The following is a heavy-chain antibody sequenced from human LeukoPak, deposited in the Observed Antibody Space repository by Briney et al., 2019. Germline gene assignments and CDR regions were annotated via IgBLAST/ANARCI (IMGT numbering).Heavy chain of an antibody. D-gene: IGHD2-21*02. V-gene: IGHV3-48*01. CDR2: ISSSSSTI. CDR1: GFTFSSYS. Sequence: GGSLRLSCAASGFTFSSYSMNWVRQAPGKGLEWVSYISSSSSTIYYADSVKGRFTISRDNAKNSLYLQMNSLRAEDTAVYYCAREHTGGPPDLDYFDYWGQGTLVTVSS. J-gene: IGHJ4*02. CDR3: AREHTGGPPDLDYFDY.